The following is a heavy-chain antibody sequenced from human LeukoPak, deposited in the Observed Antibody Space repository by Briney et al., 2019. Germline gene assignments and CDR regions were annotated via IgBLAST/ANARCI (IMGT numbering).Heavy chain of an antibody. CDR2: ISWYSGSI. J-gene: IGHJ4*02. D-gene: IGHD3-10*01. CDR3: AKGPQGTMVRGFPDY. Sequence: PGGSLTLSCAASGFTFDDYAMHWVRQAPGKGLEWVSGISWYSGSIGYADSVKGRFTISRDNAKNSLYLQMNSLRAEDTALYYCAKGPQGTMVRGFPDYWGRGTMVTVSS. CDR1: GFTFDDYA. V-gene: IGHV3-9*01.